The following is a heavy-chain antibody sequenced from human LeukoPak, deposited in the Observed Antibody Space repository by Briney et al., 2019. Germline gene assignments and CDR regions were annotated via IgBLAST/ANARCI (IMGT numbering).Heavy chain of an antibody. CDR1: GFTFSDNY. J-gene: IGHJ5*02. Sequence: GGSLRLSCAASGFTFSDNYMTWVRQAPGKGLEWLSYISGNGGVIQYADSVKGRFTISRDNAKNSLYLQMNSLRAEDTAVYYCARVLYYYDSSGYFDPWGQGTLVTVSS. CDR3: ARVLYYYDSSGYFDP. CDR2: ISGNGGVI. V-gene: IGHV3-11*04. D-gene: IGHD3-22*01.